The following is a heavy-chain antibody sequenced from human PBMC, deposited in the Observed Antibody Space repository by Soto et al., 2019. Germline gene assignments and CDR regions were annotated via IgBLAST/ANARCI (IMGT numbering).Heavy chain of an antibody. CDR1: GFTFSDHY. V-gene: IGHV3-72*01. Sequence: EVQLVESGGGLVQPGGSLRLSCAASGFTFSDHYMDWVRQAPWQGLEWVGRARNKVSGYTTACDASVEGRFAISRDDSKNSVYLHMSSLKSDDTGVYFCARLMCTSFDLWGQGTLVTFSS. CDR2: ARNKVSGYTT. D-gene: IGHD2-8*01. CDR3: ARLMCTSFDL. J-gene: IGHJ4*02.